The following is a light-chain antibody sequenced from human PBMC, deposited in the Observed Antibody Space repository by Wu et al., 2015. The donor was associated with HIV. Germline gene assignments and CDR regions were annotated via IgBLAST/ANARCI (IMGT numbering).Light chain of an antibody. CDR3: QQYGSSPMYT. V-gene: IGKV3-20*01. Sequence: EIVLTQSPATLSLSPGERATLSCRASQSVSSYLAWYQQKPGQAPRLLIYDASNRATGIPARFSGSGSGTDSTLTISRLEPEDFAVYYCQQYGSSPMYTFGQGTKLEIK. CDR1: QSVSSY. J-gene: IGKJ2*01. CDR2: DAS.